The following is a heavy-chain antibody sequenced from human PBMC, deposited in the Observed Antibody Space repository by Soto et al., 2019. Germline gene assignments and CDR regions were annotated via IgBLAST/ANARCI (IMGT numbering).Heavy chain of an antibody. CDR1: GSTFTSYG. CDR2: ISAHNDNT. CDR3: ARGRYGDY. V-gene: IGHV1-18*01. D-gene: IGHD1-1*01. J-gene: IGHJ4*02. Sequence: QVHLVQSGAEVKKPGASVKVSCKCSGSTFTSYGITWVRQAPGKGLEWMGWISAHNDNTDYAQKLQGRVTVTRDTSTSTAYMELRSLRSDDTAVYYCARGRYGDYWGQGALVTVSS.